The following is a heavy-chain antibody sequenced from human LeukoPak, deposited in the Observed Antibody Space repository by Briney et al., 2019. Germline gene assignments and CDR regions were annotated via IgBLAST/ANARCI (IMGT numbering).Heavy chain of an antibody. D-gene: IGHD5-18*01. J-gene: IGHJ3*02. CDR1: GYIFTSYP. Sequence: ASVKLSCKASGYIFTSYPMNWVRQAPGQGLEWLGWINTHTGNPTYGQGFTGRFAFSLDTSFSTAYVQISNLKTEDTATYYCARERRGYRYGQAFDIWGQGTVVTVSS. V-gene: IGHV7-4-1*02. CDR2: INTHTGNP. CDR3: ARERRGYRYGQAFDI.